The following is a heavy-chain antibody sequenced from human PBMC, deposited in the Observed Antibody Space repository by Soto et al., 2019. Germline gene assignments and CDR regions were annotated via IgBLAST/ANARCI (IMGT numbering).Heavy chain of an antibody. V-gene: IGHV4-38-2*02. J-gene: IGHJ5*02. Sequence: PSETLSLTCSVSNYFISSGYYWGWIRQRPGKEPEWIASIYHSGRSFYNPSLQSRVTISVDTSKNQFSLSLTSVTAVDTAVYYCARAGMYNWNRNWLDTWGQGTMVTVSS. D-gene: IGHD1-20*01. CDR3: ARAGMYNWNRNWLDT. CDR2: IYHSGRS. CDR1: NYFISSGYY.